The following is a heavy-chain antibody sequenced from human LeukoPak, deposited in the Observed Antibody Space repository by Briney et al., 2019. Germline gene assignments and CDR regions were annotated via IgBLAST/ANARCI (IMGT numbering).Heavy chain of an antibody. CDR2: INHSGST. V-gene: IGHV4-34*01. J-gene: IGHJ4*02. Sequence: SETLSLTCAVYGGSFSGYYWSWIRRPPGKGLEWIGEINHSGSTNYNPSLKSRVTISVDTSKNQFSLKLSSVTAADTAVYYCASGSWYLDYWGQGTLVTVSS. D-gene: IGHD6-13*01. CDR3: ASGSWYLDY. CDR1: GGSFSGYY.